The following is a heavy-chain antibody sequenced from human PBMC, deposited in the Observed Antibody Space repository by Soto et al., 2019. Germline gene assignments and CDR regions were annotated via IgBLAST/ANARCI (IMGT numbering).Heavy chain of an antibody. CDR1: GFTFSSYA. CDR3: AKARAQYYDFWSGYPVDY. V-gene: IGHV3-30-3*01. J-gene: IGHJ4*02. Sequence: GGSLRLSCAASGFTFSSYAMHWVRQAPGKGLEWVAVISYDGSNKYYADSVKGRFTISRDNSKNTLYLQMNSLRAEDTAVYYCAKARAQYYDFWSGYPVDYWGQGT. CDR2: ISYDGSNK. D-gene: IGHD3-3*01.